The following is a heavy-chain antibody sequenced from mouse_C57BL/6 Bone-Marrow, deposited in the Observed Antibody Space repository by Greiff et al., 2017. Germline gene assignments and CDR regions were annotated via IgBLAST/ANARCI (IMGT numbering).Heavy chain of an antibody. CDR1: GYTFTDYY. CDR2: IYPGSGNT. D-gene: IGHD4-1*01. Sequence: QLKESGAELVRPGASVKLSCKASGYTFTDYYINWVKQRPGQGLEWIARIYPGSGNTYYNEKFKGKATLTAEKSSSTAYMQLSSLTSEDSAVYFCARSLGPYYFDYWGQGTTLTVSS. CDR3: ARSLGPYYFDY. V-gene: IGHV1-76*01. J-gene: IGHJ2*01.